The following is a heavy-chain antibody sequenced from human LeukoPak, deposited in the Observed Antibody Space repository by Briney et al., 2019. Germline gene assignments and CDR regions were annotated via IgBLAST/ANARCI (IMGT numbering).Heavy chain of an antibody. J-gene: IGHJ4*02. CDR3: ARVPGYSSSKHFDY. CDR1: GYSISSGYY. V-gene: IGHV4-38-2*02. CDR2: IYHSGST. Sequence: SETLSLTCTVSGYSISSGYYCGWIRQPPGKGLEWIGSIYHSGSTYYNPSLKSRVTISVDTSKNQFSLKLSSVTAADTAVYYCARVPGYSSSKHFDYWGQGTLVTVSS. D-gene: IGHD6-13*01.